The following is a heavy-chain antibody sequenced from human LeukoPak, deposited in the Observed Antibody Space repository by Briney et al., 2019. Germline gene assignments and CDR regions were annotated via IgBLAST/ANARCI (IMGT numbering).Heavy chain of an antibody. CDR2: IYTSGST. V-gene: IGHV4-4*07. CDR3: ARILPVSEYSSGWFFDY. CDR1: GGSISSYY. J-gene: IGHJ4*02. Sequence: PSETLSLTCTVSGGSISSYYWSWIRQPAGKGLEWIGRIYTSGSTNYNPSLKSRVTMSVDTSKNQFSLKLSSVTAADTAVYYCARILPVSEYSSGWFFDYWGQGTLVTLSS. D-gene: IGHD6-19*01.